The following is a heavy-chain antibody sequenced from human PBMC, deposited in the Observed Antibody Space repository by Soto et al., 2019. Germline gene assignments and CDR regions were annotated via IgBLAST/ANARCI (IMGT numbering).Heavy chain of an antibody. D-gene: IGHD5-12*01. CDR3: AGPPIVATIVNHYHGMDV. CDR2: IIPIFGTA. Sequence: QVQLVQSGAEVKKPGSSVKVSCKASGGTFSSYAISWVRQAPGQGLEWMGGIIPIFGTADYAQKFQGRVTNNADESTRTAFMGLGSLGSEDTAVYYCAGPPIVATIVNHYHGMDVWGQGAKGTVSS. V-gene: IGHV1-69*12. J-gene: IGHJ6*02. CDR1: GGTFSSYA.